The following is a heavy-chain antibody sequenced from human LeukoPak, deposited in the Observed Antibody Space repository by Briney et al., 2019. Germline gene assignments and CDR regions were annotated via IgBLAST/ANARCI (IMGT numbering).Heavy chain of an antibody. Sequence: PGGSLRLSCAASGFTFDDYAMHWVRQAPGKGLEWVSGISWNSGSIGYADSVKGRFTISRDNAKNSLYLQMNSLRAEDTALYYCAKDGIFGGVITYYFDYWGQGTLVTVSS. CDR3: AKDGIFGGVITYYFDY. D-gene: IGHD3-16*02. V-gene: IGHV3-9*01. CDR2: ISWNSGSI. J-gene: IGHJ4*02. CDR1: GFTFDDYA.